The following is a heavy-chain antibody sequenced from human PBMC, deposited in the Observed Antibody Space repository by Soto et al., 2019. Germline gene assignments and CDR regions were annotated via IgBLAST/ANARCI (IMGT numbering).Heavy chain of an antibody. CDR2: ISTNGGST. D-gene: IGHD3-22*01. Sequence: PGGSLRLSCSASGFTFSSYAMHWVRQAPGKGLEYVSSISTNGGSTHCADSVKGRFTISRDNSKNTQYLQMSSLRADDTAVYYCVKGEYYYDSSGYYPFDYWGQGT. CDR3: VKGEYYYDSSGYYPFDY. CDR1: GFTFSSYA. V-gene: IGHV3-64D*06. J-gene: IGHJ4*02.